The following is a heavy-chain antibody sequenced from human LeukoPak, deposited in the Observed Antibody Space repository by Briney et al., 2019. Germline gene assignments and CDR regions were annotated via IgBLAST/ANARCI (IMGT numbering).Heavy chain of an antibody. J-gene: IGHJ6*02. CDR2: ISYDGSNK. D-gene: IGHD6-13*01. CDR3: ARGRSSSPIYYYGMDV. Sequence: GGSLRLSCAASGFTFSSYAMHWVRQAPGKGLEWVAVISYDGSNKYYADSVKGRFTISRDNSKNTLYLQMNSLRAEDTAVYYCARGRSSSPIYYYGMDVWGQGTTVTVSS. V-gene: IGHV3-30*07. CDR1: GFTFSSYA.